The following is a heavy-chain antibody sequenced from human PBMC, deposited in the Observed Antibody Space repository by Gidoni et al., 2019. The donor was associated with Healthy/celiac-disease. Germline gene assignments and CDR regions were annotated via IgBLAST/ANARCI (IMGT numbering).Heavy chain of an antibody. CDR1: GGSFSGYY. D-gene: IGHD1-26*01. CDR2: INHSGST. J-gene: IGHJ6*02. CDR3: ARVRYSGSYYYYYGMDV. V-gene: IGHV4-34*01. Sequence: QVQLQQWGAGLLKPSATLSLTCPVYGGSFSGYYWSWIRQPPGKGREWIGEINHSGSTNSNPSLKSRVTISVDTSKNQFSLKLSSVTAADTAVYYCARVRYSGSYYYYYGMDVWGQGTTVTVSS.